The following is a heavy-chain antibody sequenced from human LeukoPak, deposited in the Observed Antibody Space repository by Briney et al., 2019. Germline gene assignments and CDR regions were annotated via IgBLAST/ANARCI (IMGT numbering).Heavy chain of an antibody. V-gene: IGHV3-23*01. Sequence: GGSLRLSCAASGFTLRSSAMSWVRQAPGKGLEWVSAISGDGGTISYAASVRGRFAISRDNAKNTLFLQMSSLRAGDTALYYCAKELYGNPSGYWGQGTRVTVSS. CDR3: AKELYGNPSGY. CDR1: GFTLRSSA. CDR2: ISGDGGTI. J-gene: IGHJ4*02. D-gene: IGHD2-8*01.